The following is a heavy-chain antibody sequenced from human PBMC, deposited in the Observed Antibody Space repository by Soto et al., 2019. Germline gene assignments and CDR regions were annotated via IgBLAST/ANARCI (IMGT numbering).Heavy chain of an antibody. CDR2: IYYSGST. J-gene: IGHJ4*02. V-gene: IGHV4-31*02. D-gene: IGHD6-13*01. Sequence: SETLSLTCTVSGGSISSGGYYWTWIRQHPGKGLEWIGYIYYSGSTYYNPSLKSRVTISVDTSKNQFSLKLSSVTAADTAVYYCARDSIAAAGPPTFDYWGQGTLVTVS. CDR1: GGSISSGGYY. CDR3: ARDSIAAAGPPTFDY.